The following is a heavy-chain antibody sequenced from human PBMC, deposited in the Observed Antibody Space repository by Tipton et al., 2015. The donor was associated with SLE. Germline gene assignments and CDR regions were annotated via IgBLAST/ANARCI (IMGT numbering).Heavy chain of an antibody. D-gene: IGHD2-15*01. Sequence: SLRLSCAASGFTFSSYGMHWVRQAPGKGLEWVAFIRYDGSNKYYADSVKGRFTISRDNSKNTLYLQMNSLRAEDTAVYYCAKDGGIVVVVAASYFQHWGQGTLVTVSS. CDR2: IRYDGSNK. V-gene: IGHV3-30*02. CDR3: AKDGGIVVVVAASYFQH. J-gene: IGHJ1*01. CDR1: GFTFSSYG.